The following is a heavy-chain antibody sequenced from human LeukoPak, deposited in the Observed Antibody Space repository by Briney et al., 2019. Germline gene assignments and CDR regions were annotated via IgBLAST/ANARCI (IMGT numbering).Heavy chain of an antibody. CDR1: GGSFSGYY. CDR3: ARGGLTGTTEDYYHMDV. V-gene: IGHV4-34*01. J-gene: IGHJ6*03. Sequence: SETLSLTCAVYGGSFSGYYWSWIRQPPGKGLEWIGEINHSGSTNYNPSLKSRVTISVDTSKNQFSLKLSSVTAADTAVYYCARGGLTGTTEDYYHMDVWGKGTTVTVSS. CDR2: INHSGST. D-gene: IGHD1-7*01.